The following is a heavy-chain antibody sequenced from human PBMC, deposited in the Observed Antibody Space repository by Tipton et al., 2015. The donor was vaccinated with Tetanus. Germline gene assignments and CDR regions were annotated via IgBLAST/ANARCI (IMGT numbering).Heavy chain of an antibody. V-gene: IGHV4-34*01. Sequence: TLSLTCAVYGASLSDYYWSWIRQAPGKGLEWIGEINHSGNTNHNPSLKSRVTLSVDTSMNQFSLKLNSVTAADTAMYYCVTVNFPNYSHYGMDVWGQGTTVTVSS. CDR2: INHSGNT. CDR1: GASLSDYY. CDR3: VTVNFPNYSHYGMDV. D-gene: IGHD1-1*01. J-gene: IGHJ6*02.